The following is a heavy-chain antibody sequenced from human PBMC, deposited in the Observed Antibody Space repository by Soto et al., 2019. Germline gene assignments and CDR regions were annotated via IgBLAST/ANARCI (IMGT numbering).Heavy chain of an antibody. Sequence: EVQLVESGGGLVQPGGSLRLSCAASGFTFSSYSMNWVRQAPGKGLEWVSYISSSTSTIYYADSVKGRFTISRDNAKNSLYLKMNSLRAEETVGYFWAGAQGYVSDYCGRGTLVPV. CDR1: GFTFSSYS. CDR3: AGAQGYVSDY. J-gene: IGHJ4*02. V-gene: IGHV3-48*01. D-gene: IGHD2-15*01. CDR2: ISSSTSTI.